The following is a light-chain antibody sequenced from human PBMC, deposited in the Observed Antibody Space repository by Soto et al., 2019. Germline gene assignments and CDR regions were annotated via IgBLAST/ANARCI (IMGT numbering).Light chain of an antibody. CDR1: SSNIGAGYD. CDR3: QSYDSSMSGYV. J-gene: IGLJ1*01. CDR2: GNS. Sequence: QSVLTQPPSVSGAPGQRVTMSCTGSSSNIGAGYDVHWYQQLPRTAPKLLIYGNSNRPSGVPDRFSGSKSGTSASLAITGLQAEDEADYYCQSYDSSMSGYVFGSGTKLTVL. V-gene: IGLV1-40*01.